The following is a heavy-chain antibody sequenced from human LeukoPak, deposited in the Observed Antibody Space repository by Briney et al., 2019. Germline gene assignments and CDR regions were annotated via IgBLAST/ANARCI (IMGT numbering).Heavy chain of an antibody. D-gene: IGHD6-6*01. CDR3: AKDPPGYSSSDDAFDI. CDR1: DFTFRSYA. J-gene: IGHJ3*02. Sequence: GGSLRLSCAASDFTFRSYAMRWVRQAPGKGLEWVACIRYDGSKEYYADSVKGRFTISRDNSKNTLYLQMNSLRAEDTAVYYCAKDPPGYSSSDDAFDIWGQGTMVTVSS. CDR2: IRYDGSKE. V-gene: IGHV3-30*02.